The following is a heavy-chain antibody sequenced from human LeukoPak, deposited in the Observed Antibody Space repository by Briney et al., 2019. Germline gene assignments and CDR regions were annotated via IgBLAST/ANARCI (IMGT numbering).Heavy chain of an antibody. CDR1: GFTFSIYW. Sequence: PGGSLRLSCAASGFTFSIYWMSWVRPVPGKGLEGVSYISSSGSTIYYAASVKGRFTISRDNAKNSLYQQMNSLRAEDTTVYYCARHRSSTSCYLDGIDHWGQGTLVTVSS. D-gene: IGHD2-2*01. J-gene: IGHJ4*02. CDR3: ARHRSSTSCYLDGIDH. V-gene: IGHV3-48*04. CDR2: ISSSGSTI.